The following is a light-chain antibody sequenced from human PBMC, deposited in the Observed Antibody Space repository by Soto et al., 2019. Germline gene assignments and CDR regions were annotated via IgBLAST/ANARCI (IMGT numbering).Light chain of an antibody. J-gene: IGKJ4*01. CDR2: AAS. V-gene: IGKV1-5*01. CDR3: QHYNTQSIN. CDR1: ENIFKF. Sequence: DIQLIQSPATLSASVGDRITITCRASENIFKFLAWYQQRSGRAPNLLIYAASDLETGVPSRFSGRGSGTEFTLTIDSLQPDDSATYYCQHYNTQSINFGGGNKVDVK.